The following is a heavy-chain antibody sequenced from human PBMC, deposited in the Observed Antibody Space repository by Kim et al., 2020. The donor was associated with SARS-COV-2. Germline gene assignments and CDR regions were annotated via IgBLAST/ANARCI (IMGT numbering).Heavy chain of an antibody. D-gene: IGHD4-17*01. CDR3: ARGSDYDY. Sequence: DPSTPYAPSFQGPVTIPADKSIGTAYLQWSSLKASDTAIYYCARGSDYDYWGQGTLVTVSS. J-gene: IGHJ4*02. V-gene: IGHV5-10-1*04. CDR2: DPST.